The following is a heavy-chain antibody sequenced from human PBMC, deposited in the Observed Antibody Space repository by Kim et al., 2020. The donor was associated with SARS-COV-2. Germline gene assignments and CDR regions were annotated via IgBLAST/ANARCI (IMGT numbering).Heavy chain of an antibody. Sequence: IYAQKFQGGVTMTEDTSTDTAYIEMSSLRSEDTAVYYCATERGDRYYFDYWGQGTLVTVSS. J-gene: IGHJ4*02. V-gene: IGHV1-24*01. D-gene: IGHD2-21*02. CDR3: ATERGDRYYFDY.